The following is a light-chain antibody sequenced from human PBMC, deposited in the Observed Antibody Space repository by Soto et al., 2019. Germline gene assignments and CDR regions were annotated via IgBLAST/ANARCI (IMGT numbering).Light chain of an antibody. CDR2: EVV. V-gene: IGLV2-8*01. CDR1: KNDIGVYDF. Sequence: QAVVTQPPSASGSPGQSVTISCTGTKNDIGVYDFVSWYHHPGKAPRLIIYEVVQRPSGVPDRFSGSKSGNTASLTVSGLQAADEADYFCKSYAGSNTYVFGSGTKLTVL. J-gene: IGLJ1*01. CDR3: KSYAGSNTYV.